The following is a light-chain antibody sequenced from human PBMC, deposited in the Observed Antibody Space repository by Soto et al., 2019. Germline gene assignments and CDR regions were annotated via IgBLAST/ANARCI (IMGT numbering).Light chain of an antibody. V-gene: IGKV3-11*01. J-gene: IGKJ5*01. CDR2: DAS. CDR3: QQRSNWPPAIT. Sequence: EIVFTQSPATLSLSPGERATLSCRASQSVSSYLAWSQQQPGQAPRLLIYDASNSATGIPARFSGIGSGTDFTLTISSLEPEDFAVYYCQQRSNWPPAITVGQGTRLEIK. CDR1: QSVSSY.